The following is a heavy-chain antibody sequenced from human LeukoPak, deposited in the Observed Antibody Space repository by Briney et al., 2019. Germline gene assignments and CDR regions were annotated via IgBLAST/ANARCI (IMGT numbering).Heavy chain of an antibody. D-gene: IGHD3-10*01. CDR2: ITSTSNHI. Sequence: GGSLRLSCVASGFTFSTYDMNWVRQAPGKGLEWVSAITSTSNHINYADSVKGRFTISRDSANNSLYLTMNSLRAEDTAVYYCARVYSANGYGSGYYDYWGQGTLVTVSS. V-gene: IGHV3-21*01. J-gene: IGHJ4*02. CDR1: GFTFSTYD. CDR3: ARVYSANGYGSGYYDY.